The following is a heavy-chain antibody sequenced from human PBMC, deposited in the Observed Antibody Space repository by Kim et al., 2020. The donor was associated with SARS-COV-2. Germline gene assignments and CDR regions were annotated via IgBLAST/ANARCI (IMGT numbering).Heavy chain of an antibody. CDR1: GGSISSGGYY. Sequence: SETLSLTCTVSGGSISSGGYYWSWIRQHPGKGLEWIGYIYYSGSTYYNPSLKSRVTISVDTSKNQFSLKLSSVTAADTAVYYCARDLISGWSPLYFDYWGQGTLVTVSS. CDR3: ARDLISGWSPLYFDY. J-gene: IGHJ4*02. D-gene: IGHD2-15*01. V-gene: IGHV4-31*03. CDR2: IYYSGST.